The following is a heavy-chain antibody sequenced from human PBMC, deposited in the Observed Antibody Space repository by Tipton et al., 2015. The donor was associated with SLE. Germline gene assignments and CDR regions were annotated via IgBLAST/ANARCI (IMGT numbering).Heavy chain of an antibody. V-gene: IGHV3-30*04. CDR2: ISSDETYK. Sequence: SLRLSCAASGFTFSTHAIHWVRQAPGKGLEWVALISSDETYKLFADSVKGRFSISRDNSKNTLYLQMNSLRPEDTAMYYCARDGYSRGYFYYHYMDVWGKGTAVTVSS. CDR1: GFTFSTHA. CDR3: ARDGYSRGYFYYHYMDV. J-gene: IGHJ6*03. D-gene: IGHD3-22*01.